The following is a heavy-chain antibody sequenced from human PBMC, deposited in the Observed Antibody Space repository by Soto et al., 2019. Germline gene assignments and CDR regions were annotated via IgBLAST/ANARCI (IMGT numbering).Heavy chain of an antibody. Sequence: VQLVESGGGLVKPGGSLRLSCAASGFTFSSYSMNWVRQAPGKGLEWVSSISSSSSYIYYADSVKGRFTISRDNAKNSLYLQMNSLRAEDTAVYYCASEAGSGVFDYWGQGTLVTVSS. V-gene: IGHV3-21*01. CDR3: ASEAGSGVFDY. CDR2: ISSSSSYI. J-gene: IGHJ4*02. CDR1: GFTFSSYS. D-gene: IGHD3-3*01.